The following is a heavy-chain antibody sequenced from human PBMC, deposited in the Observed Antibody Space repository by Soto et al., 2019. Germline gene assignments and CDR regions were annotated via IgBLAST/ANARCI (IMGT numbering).Heavy chain of an antibody. D-gene: IGHD2-15*01. CDR2: ISTDRGDT. CDR3: ERDELTRGGKYFDY. V-gene: IGHV1-18*01. J-gene: IGHJ4*02. CDR1: GYSFTTHD. Sequence: QVQLVQSGAEVKKPGASVKVSCKASGYSFTTHDITWLRQAPGKGLEWVGGISTDRGDTIYPQKLQGRVTMTTDSSTSTVYMDLKSLIADDTAVYYCERDELTRGGKYFDYWGQGTLVTVS.